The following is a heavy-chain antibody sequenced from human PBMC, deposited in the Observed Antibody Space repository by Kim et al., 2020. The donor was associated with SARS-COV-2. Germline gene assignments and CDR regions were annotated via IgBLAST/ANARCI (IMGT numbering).Heavy chain of an antibody. CDR3: ARDSPNYYGSGRVDAFDI. D-gene: IGHD3-10*01. V-gene: IGHV3-11*06. CDR1: GFTFSDYY. CDR2: ISSSSSYT. Sequence: GGSLRLSCAASGFTFSDYYMSWIRQAPGKGLEWVSYISSSSSYTNYADSVKGRFTISRDNAKNSLYLQMNSLRAEDTAVYYCARDSPNYYGSGRVDAFDIWGQGTMVTVSS. J-gene: IGHJ3*02.